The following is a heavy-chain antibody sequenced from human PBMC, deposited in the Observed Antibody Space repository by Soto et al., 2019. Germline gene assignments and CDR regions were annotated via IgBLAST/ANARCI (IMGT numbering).Heavy chain of an antibody. V-gene: IGHV3-23*01. Sequence: EMQLLESGGDLVQPGGSLRLSCAASGFAFSSYAMTWVRQAPGKGLEYVSAISGSGITTYYAASMKGRFIISRDNSRKTLFLHISSLRAEDTAVYYCAKDRDDIEMVDAFEMWGQGTMVTVSS. CDR3: AKDRDDIEMVDAFEM. CDR1: GFAFSSYA. D-gene: IGHD2-15*01. CDR2: ISGSGITT. J-gene: IGHJ3*02.